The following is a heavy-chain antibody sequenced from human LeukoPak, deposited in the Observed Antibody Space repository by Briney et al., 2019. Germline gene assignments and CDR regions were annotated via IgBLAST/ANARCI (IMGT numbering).Heavy chain of an antibody. CDR3: ARLGRGYCSSTSCYRTRRAAFDY. Sequence: SGTLSLTCAVSGGSISSSYWWSWVRQPPGKGLEWIGEIYHIGNTNYNPSLKSRVTISVDTSKNQFSLKLSSVTAADTAVYYCARLGRGYCSSTSCYRTRRAAFDYWGQGTLVTVSS. CDR1: GGSISSSYW. D-gene: IGHD2-2*02. CDR2: IYHIGNT. V-gene: IGHV4-4*02. J-gene: IGHJ4*02.